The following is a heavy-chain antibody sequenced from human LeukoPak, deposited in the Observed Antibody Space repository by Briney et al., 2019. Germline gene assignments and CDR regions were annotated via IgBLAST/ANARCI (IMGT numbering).Heavy chain of an antibody. V-gene: IGHV5-51*01. CDR1: GYSFTSYW. Sequence: GESLKISCKGSGYSFTSYWIGWVRRMPGKGLEWMGIIYPGDSDTRYSPSFQGQVTISADKSISTAYLQWSSLKASDTAMYYCARRSVDSNYQDYFDYWGQGTLVTVSS. CDR2: IYPGDSDT. D-gene: IGHD4-11*01. CDR3: ARRSVDSNYQDYFDY. J-gene: IGHJ4*02.